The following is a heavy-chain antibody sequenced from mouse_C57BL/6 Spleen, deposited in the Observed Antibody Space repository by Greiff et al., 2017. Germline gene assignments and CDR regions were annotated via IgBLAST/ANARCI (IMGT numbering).Heavy chain of an antibody. Sequence: EVKLQQSGPELVKPGASVKISCKASGYTFTDYYMNWVKQSHGKSLEWIGDINPNNGGTSYNQKFKGKATLTVDKSSSTAYMELRSLTSEDSAVYYCARWGAWFAYWGQGTLVTVSA. CDR2: INPNNGGT. J-gene: IGHJ3*01. CDR3: ARWGAWFAY. CDR1: GYTFTDYY. V-gene: IGHV1-26*01.